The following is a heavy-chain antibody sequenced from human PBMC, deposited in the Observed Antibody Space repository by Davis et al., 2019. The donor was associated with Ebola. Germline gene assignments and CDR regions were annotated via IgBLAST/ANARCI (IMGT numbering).Heavy chain of an antibody. CDR2: VGRGGAI. CDR1: GFTFSNYE. J-gene: IGHJ3*02. CDR3: ARDLRWHDAYDI. V-gene: IGHV3-48*03. Sequence: GGSLRLSCAASGFTFSNYEMNWVRQAPGKGLQWISYVGRGGAISYADPVKGRFTISRDNAKNSLYLQMNNVRAEDTAVYYCARDLRWHDAYDIWGQGTMVTVSS. D-gene: IGHD4-23*01.